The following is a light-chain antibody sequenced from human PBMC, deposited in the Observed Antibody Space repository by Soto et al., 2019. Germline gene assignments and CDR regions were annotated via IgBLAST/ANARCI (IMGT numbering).Light chain of an antibody. J-gene: IGKJ5*01. Sequence: EVVMTQSPATLSVAPGERATLSCRVSQSIGDYLAWYQHKPGQAPRLLIYGALTRATGIPARFAGSGSETDFTLTISSLQSEDFAIYYCQQYSSWVVTFGQGTRL. V-gene: IGKV3-15*01. CDR1: QSIGDY. CDR2: GAL. CDR3: QQYSSWVVT.